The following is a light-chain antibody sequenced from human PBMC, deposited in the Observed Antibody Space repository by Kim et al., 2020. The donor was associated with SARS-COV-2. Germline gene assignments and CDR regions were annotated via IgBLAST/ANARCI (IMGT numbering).Light chain of an antibody. J-gene: IGLJ1*01. CDR2: SNN. CDR1: GSNIGSNT. Sequence: QRVTISCSGSGSNIGSNTVIWYQQFPGTAPKLLIYSNNERPSGVPDRFSGSKSGTSASLAISGLQSEDEADYYCAAWDDSLNGRVFGTGTKVTVL. V-gene: IGLV1-44*01. CDR3: AAWDDSLNGRV.